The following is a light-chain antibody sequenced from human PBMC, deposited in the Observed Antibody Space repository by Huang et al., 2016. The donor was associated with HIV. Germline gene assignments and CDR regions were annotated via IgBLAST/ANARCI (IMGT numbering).Light chain of an antibody. J-gene: IGKJ1*01. CDR3: HQSGGLPRT. CDR2: VAS. Sequence: EIVLTQSPDFQSVSPKDRVTITCRASQSIATSLHWYQQKPGQSPKLLIKVASQSISGVPSRFSGGGSGTDFTLTINGLEAEDAATYYCHQSGGLPRTFGQGTKVEIK. V-gene: IGKV6-21*02. CDR1: QSIATS.